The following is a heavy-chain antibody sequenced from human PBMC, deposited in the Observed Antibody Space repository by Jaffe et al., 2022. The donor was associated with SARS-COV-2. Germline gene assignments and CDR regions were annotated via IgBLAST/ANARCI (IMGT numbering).Heavy chain of an antibody. D-gene: IGHD6-13*01. CDR1: GFTFSSYA. CDR2: ISGSGGST. V-gene: IGHV3-23*01. Sequence: EVQLLESGGGLVQPGGSLRLSCAASGFTFSSYAMSWVRQAPGKGLEWVSAISGSGGSTYYADSVKGRFTISRDNSKNTLYLQMNSLRAEDTAVYYCAKDSPYLYSRIGGDWYFDLWGRGTLVTVSS. CDR3: AKDSPYLYSRIGGDWYFDL. J-gene: IGHJ2*01.